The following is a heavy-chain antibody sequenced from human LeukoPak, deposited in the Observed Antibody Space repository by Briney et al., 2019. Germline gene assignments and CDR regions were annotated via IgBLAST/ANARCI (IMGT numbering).Heavy chain of an antibody. J-gene: IGHJ6*03. CDR3: ARDSSGWDYYYYYYYMDV. CDR1: GFTFSSYS. D-gene: IGHD6-19*01. CDR2: ISSSSLYI. V-gene: IGHV3-21*01. Sequence: GGSLRLSCAASGFTFSSYSMNWVRQAPGKGLEWVSSISSSSLYIYYADSVKGRFTISRDNAKNSLYLQMNSLRAEDTAVYYCARDSSGWDYYYYYYYMDVWGKGTTVTISS.